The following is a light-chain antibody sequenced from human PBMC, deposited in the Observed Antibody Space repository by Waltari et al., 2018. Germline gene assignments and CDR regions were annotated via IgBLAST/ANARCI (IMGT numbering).Light chain of an antibody. V-gene: IGKV1-39*01. J-gene: IGKJ2*01. CDR1: EGIINN. Sequence: DIQMTQSPSSLSASVVERITITCRASEGIINNLNWYQQKSGKAPTLLIYAASILQSGVPSRFSGSASGTDFTLTISSLQPEDFATYYCQQTYNMPRTFGQGTKLEIK. CDR3: QQTYNMPRT. CDR2: AAS.